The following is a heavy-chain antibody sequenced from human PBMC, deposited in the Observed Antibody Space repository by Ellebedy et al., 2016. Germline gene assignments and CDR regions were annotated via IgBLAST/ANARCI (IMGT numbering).Heavy chain of an antibody. Sequence: GESLKISCAASGFTLSTYWMHWVRQGPGKGLVWVSRINPDGSSTNYADSVKGRFTISRDNAKNTLDLQMNSLRAEDTAVYYCARAKAGTGSSDYWGQGTLVTVSS. CDR1: GFTLSTYW. CDR2: INPDGSST. J-gene: IGHJ4*02. V-gene: IGHV3-74*01. D-gene: IGHD3-10*01. CDR3: ARAKAGTGSSDY.